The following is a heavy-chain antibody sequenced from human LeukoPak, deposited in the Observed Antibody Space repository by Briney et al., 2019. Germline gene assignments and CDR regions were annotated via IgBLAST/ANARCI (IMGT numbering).Heavy chain of an antibody. J-gene: IGHJ4*02. CDR2: ISFSGANT. CDR3: VKDIQLSY. D-gene: IGHD3-16*02. Sequence: GGSLRLSCAASGFGFKDAAVTWVRQAPGKALEWVSLISFSGANTYYADSVKGRFTISRDNSKSTVSLQMNSLRAEDTAMYYCVKDIQLSYWGQGTLVTVSS. CDR1: GFGFKDAA. V-gene: IGHV3-23*01.